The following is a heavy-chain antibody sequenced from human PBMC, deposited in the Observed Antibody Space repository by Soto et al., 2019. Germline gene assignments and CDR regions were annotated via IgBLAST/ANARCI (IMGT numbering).Heavy chain of an antibody. V-gene: IGHV4-34*01. CDR2: INHSGST. Sequence: SETLSLTCAVYGGSFSGYYWSWMRQPPGKGLEWIGEINHSGSTNYNPSLKSRVTISVDTSKNQFSLKLSSVTAADTAVYYCAREVWNYGSDAFDIWGQGTMVT. D-gene: IGHD1-7*01. J-gene: IGHJ3*02. CDR1: GGSFSGYY. CDR3: AREVWNYGSDAFDI.